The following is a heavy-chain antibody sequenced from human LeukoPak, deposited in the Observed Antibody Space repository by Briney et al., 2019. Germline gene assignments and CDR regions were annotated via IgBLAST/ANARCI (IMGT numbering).Heavy chain of an antibody. CDR2: ISGSGGST. CDR1: GFTFSSYA. CDR3: AKGIESSGSYYTCFDY. D-gene: IGHD1-26*01. V-gene: IGHV3-23*01. Sequence: GGSLRLSCAASGFTFSSYAMSWVRQAPGKGLEWVSGISGSGGSTYYADSVGGRFTISRDNSKNTLYLQMNSLRAVDTAVYYCAKGIESSGSYYTCFDYWGQGTLVTVSS. J-gene: IGHJ4*02.